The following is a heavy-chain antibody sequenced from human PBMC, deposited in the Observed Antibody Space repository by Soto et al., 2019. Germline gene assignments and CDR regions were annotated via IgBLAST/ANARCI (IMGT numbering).Heavy chain of an antibody. V-gene: IGHV4-30-4*01. CDR3: ARDLGVGPELYYYDMDV. Sequence: PSETLSLTCTVSGDSISSADYYWSWIRQTPGKGLEWIGHIFYSGTTYYNPSLKSRLTISVDTSKNHFSLRLTSVTAADTAVYYCARDLGVGPELYYYDMDVWGPGTTVTVSS. CDR2: IFYSGTT. D-gene: IGHD3-10*01. J-gene: IGHJ6*02. CDR1: GDSISSADYY.